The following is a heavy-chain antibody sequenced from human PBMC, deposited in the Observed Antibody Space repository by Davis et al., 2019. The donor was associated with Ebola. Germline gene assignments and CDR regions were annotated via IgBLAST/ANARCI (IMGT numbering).Heavy chain of an antibody. CDR2: IIPIFGTA. V-gene: IGHV1-69*05. D-gene: IGHD4-11*01. CDR1: GGTFSSYA. CDR3: ARDVGGHNTVTTTHYYYYGMDV. Sequence: SVKVSCKASGGTFSSYAISWVRQAPGQGLEWMGGIIPIFGTANYAQKFQGRVTMTRDTSTSTVYMELSSLRSEDTAVYYCARDVGGHNTVTTTHYYYYGMDVWGQGTTVTVSS. J-gene: IGHJ6*02.